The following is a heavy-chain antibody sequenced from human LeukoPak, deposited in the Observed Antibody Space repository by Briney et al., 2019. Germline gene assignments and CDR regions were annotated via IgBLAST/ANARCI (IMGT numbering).Heavy chain of an antibody. CDR3: PRDTYDSSVYVGSFDAFDI. V-gene: IGHV6-1*01. Sequence: SQTLPLTCAISRDSVSSNSAAWNWITQSPSRGVEWLVSTYYKSMGYNDNAVSVKSRITIHPDTSKNQFSLQLNSVPPEDTAVYYCPRDTYDSSVYVGSFDAFDIWGPGTMVTVSS. CDR1: RDSVSSNSAA. D-gene: IGHD3-22*01. J-gene: IGHJ3*02. CDR2: TYYKSMGYN.